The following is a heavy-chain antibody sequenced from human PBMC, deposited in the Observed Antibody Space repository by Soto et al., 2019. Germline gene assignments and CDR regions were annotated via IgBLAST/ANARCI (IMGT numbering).Heavy chain of an antibody. D-gene: IGHD3-3*02. CDR1: GFTFSSYA. CDR2: ISGSGGST. Sequence: PGGSLRLSCAASGFTFSSYAMSWVRQAPGKGLEWVSAISGSGGSTYYADSVKGRFTISRDNSKNTLYLQMNSLRVEDTAVYYCARPSSNTNFQHWGQGTLVTVSS. J-gene: IGHJ1*01. CDR3: ARPSSNTNFQH. V-gene: IGHV3-23*01.